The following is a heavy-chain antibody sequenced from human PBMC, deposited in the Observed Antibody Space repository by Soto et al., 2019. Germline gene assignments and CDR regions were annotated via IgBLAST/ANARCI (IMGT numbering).Heavy chain of an antibody. CDR1: GYSFTSYW. J-gene: IGHJ6*02. V-gene: IGHV5-10-1*01. D-gene: IGHD3-10*01. Sequence: GASLKISCKGSGYSFTSYWISWVRQMPGKGLEWMGRIDPSDSYTNYSPSFQGHVTISADKSISTAYLQWSSLKASDTAMYYCARQVVRGVIIRDYYYGMDVWGQGTTVTVS. CDR3: ARQVVRGVIIRDYYYGMDV. CDR2: IDPSDSYT.